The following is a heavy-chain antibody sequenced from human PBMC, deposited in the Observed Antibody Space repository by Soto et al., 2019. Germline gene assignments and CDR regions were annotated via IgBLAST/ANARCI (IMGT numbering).Heavy chain of an antibody. J-gene: IGHJ5*02. CDR1: GGSITSVDYY. Sequence: QVQLQESGPGVVKPSQTLSLTCTVSGGSITSVDYYWSWLPQSPGKGLEWIGYFYHSGTTHSNTSLARRATISADPSKNQLSLRLSSATVADTAVYYCARTYYYDTNTTMFDPWGQGTLVTVSS. CDR2: FYHSGTT. CDR3: ARTYYYDTNTTMFDP. D-gene: IGHD3-22*01. V-gene: IGHV4-30-4*01.